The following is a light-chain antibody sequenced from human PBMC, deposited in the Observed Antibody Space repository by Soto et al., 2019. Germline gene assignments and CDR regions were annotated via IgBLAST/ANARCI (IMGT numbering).Light chain of an antibody. Sequence: QSVLTQPASASGSPGQSITISCTGTSSDFGSYNLVSWYQQHPGKAPKLMIYEDSKRPSGVSNRFSGSKSGNTASLTISGLQAEDDADYYCCSYAGSSTYVFGTGTKVTVL. CDR1: SSDFGSYNL. CDR2: EDS. V-gene: IGLV2-23*01. CDR3: CSYAGSSTYV. J-gene: IGLJ1*01.